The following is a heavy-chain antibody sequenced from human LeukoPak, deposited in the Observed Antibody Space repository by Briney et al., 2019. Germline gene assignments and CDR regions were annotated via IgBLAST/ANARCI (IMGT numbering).Heavy chain of an antibody. D-gene: IGHD2-2*01. Sequence: GGSLRLSCAASGFTFSSYSMNWVRQAPGKGLEWVSYISSSSSSIYYADSVKGRFTISRDNAKNSLYLQMNSLRAEDTAVYYCARILRGFLGYCSSTSCYAGYYFDYWGQGTLVTVSS. V-gene: IGHV3-48*04. CDR2: ISSSSSSI. CDR3: ARILRGFLGYCSSTSCYAGYYFDY. CDR1: GFTFSSYS. J-gene: IGHJ4*02.